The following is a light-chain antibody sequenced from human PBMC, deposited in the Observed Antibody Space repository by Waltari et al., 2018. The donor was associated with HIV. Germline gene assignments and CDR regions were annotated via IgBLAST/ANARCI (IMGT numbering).Light chain of an antibody. CDR1: ALPKQY. V-gene: IGLV3-25*03. CDR3: HSSDSSGTYV. J-gene: IGLJ1*01. CDR2: KDN. Sequence: SYELTQPPSVSASPGQTARIPCFGDALPKQYAYWYQQKPGQAPGLVIYKDNERPSGIPERFSGSSSGTTVTLTISGVQAEDEADYYCHSSDSSGTYVFGPGTQVTVL.